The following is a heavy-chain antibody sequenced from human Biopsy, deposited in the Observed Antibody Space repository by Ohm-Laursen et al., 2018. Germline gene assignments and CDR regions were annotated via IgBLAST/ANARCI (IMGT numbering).Heavy chain of an antibody. Sequence: SQTLSLTCTVSGGSISSYYWSWIRQPPGKGLVWIGYIYYTGSTNYNPPLKSRLTISVDTSINLLSLRLTSVTAADTAVYYCARHAPSYSGSYWRYFDLWGRGTLVTVSS. J-gene: IGHJ2*01. CDR2: IYYTGST. D-gene: IGHD1-26*01. CDR1: GGSISSYY. V-gene: IGHV4-59*08. CDR3: ARHAPSYSGSYWRYFDL.